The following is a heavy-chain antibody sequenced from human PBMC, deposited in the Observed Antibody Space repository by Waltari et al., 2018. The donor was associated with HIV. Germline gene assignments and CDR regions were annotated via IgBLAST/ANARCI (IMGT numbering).Heavy chain of an antibody. Sequence: QITLKESGPTLVKPTENLTLTCTFSGFSLRTRGVGVAWIRQTPGKALEWLAVMYWDGDKRYSPSLKRRLTVTKDKFKNQVVLRMTIRDPVDTGIYHCAHSLPGSSGYEAFDTWGPGTLVSVSS. CDR2: MYWDGDK. V-gene: IGHV2-5*02. CDR3: AHSLPGSSGYEAFDT. J-gene: IGHJ5*02. D-gene: IGHD6-13*01. CDR1: GFSLRTRGVG.